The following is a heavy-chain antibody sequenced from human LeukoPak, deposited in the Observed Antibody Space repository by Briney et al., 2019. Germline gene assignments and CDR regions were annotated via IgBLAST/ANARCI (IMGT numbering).Heavy chain of an antibody. CDR1: GDSISSSRFY. V-gene: IGHV4-39*01. J-gene: IGHJ4*02. CDR3: ARRDVGATIDY. CDR2: ILYTGRT. D-gene: IGHD1-26*01. Sequence: KSSETLSLTCTVSGDSISSSRFYWAWIRQPPGKGLEWIGSILYTGRTFYNPSLKSRVTISVDTSKNQFSLRLGSVTASDTAVYYCARRDVGATIDYWGQGTLVTVSS.